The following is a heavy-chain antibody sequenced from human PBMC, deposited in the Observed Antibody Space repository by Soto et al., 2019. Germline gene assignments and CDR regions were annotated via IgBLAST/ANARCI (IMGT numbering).Heavy chain of an antibody. D-gene: IGHD3-10*01. J-gene: IGHJ6*02. CDR1: VGSISSGDYY. V-gene: IGHV4-30-4*01. CDR3: ARGGGITLVRGFINGMDV. Sequence: QVQLQESGPGLVKPSQTLSLTCTVSVGSISSGDYYWSWIRQPPWKGLECIGYIYYSGSTYYNQSLKSRVTISVDTSKNQFSLKLSSVTAADTAVYYWARGGGITLVRGFINGMDVWGQGTTVTVSS. CDR2: IYYSGST.